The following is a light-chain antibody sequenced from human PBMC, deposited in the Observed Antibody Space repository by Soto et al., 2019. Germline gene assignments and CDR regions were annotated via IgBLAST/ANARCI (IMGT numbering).Light chain of an antibody. CDR1: TSDVGGYNY. CDR2: EVS. V-gene: IGLV2-14*01. J-gene: IGLJ2*01. CDR3: SSYTSNSTLV. Sequence: QSVLTQPASVSGSPGQSITISCTGTTSDVGGYNYVSWYQQHPGKAPKLMIYEVSNRPSGVSNRFSGSKSGNTASLTISGLQAEDEGDYYCSSYTSNSTLVFGGGTKLTVL.